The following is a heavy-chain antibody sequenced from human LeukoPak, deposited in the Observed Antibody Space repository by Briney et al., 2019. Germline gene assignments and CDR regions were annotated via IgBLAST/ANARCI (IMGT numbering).Heavy chain of an antibody. CDR2: TSYDGSNK. D-gene: IGHD3-22*01. Sequence: GGSLRLSCAASGFTFSSYAMHWVRQAPGKGLEGVAVTSYDGSNKYYAHSVKGRFTISRDNSKNTLYLQMNSLRAEDTAVYYCARDTGPLQNYYDSSGYYSYWGQGTLVTVSS. CDR3: ARDTGPLQNYYDSSGYYSY. CDR1: GFTFSSYA. V-gene: IGHV3-30-3*01. J-gene: IGHJ4*02.